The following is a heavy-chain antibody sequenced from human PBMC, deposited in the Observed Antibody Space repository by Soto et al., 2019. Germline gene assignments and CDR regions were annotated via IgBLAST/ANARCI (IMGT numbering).Heavy chain of an antibody. J-gene: IGHJ4*02. CDR3: ARRAETNGWNGFGADKYYFDF. CDR2: INPGNGNT. V-gene: IGHV1-3*01. CDR1: GYTFTSYG. Sequence: ASVKVSCKASGYTFTSYGMNWVRQAPGRGLEWMGWINPGNGNTKYSQKFQGRVIIERDTSASTAYMEWSSLRSEDTAVYYCARRAETNGWNGFGADKYYFDFWGQGTLVTVSS. D-gene: IGHD1-1*01.